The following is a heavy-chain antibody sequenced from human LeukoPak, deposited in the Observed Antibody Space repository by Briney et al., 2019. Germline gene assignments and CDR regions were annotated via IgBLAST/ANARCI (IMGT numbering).Heavy chain of an antibody. CDR2: MNPNSGNT. Sequence: GASVKVSCKASGYTFTSYDINWVRQATGQGLEWMGWMNPNSGNTGYAQKFQGRVTMTRNTSISTAYMELSSLRSEDTAVYYCARDLYSGSYPGSYYYYGMDVWGQGTTVTVSS. D-gene: IGHD1-26*01. J-gene: IGHJ6*02. CDR3: ARDLYSGSYPGSYYYYGMDV. V-gene: IGHV1-8*01. CDR1: GYTFTSYD.